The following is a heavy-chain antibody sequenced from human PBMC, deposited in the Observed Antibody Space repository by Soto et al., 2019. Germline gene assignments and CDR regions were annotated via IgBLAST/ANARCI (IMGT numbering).Heavy chain of an antibody. CDR2: IAYDGSNK. D-gene: IGHD2-2*01. V-gene: IGHV3-30*18. CDR3: AKGNCLSTSCYRLYNWFDP. Sequence: QVQLVESGGGVVQPGRSLRLSCVASGFTFSSYGMHWVRQAPGKGLEWVAVIAYDGSNKYYADSVKGRFSISRDNSKNTLYLQMNSLRAEDTAVYYCAKGNCLSTSCYRLYNWFDPWGQGTLVTVSS. J-gene: IGHJ5*02. CDR1: GFTFSSYG.